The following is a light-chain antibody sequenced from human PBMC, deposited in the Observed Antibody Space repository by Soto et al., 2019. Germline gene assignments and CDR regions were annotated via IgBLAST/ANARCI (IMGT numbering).Light chain of an antibody. CDR1: SSNIGAGYD. J-gene: IGLJ1*01. Sequence: QAVLTQPPSVSGAPGQRVTISCTGSSSNIGAGYDGHWYQQLPGTAPKLLIYGNSNRPSGVPDRFSGSKSGTSASLAITGLQAEDEADYYCQSYDSSLSADYVFGTGTKVTVL. CDR3: QSYDSSLSADYV. CDR2: GNS. V-gene: IGLV1-40*01.